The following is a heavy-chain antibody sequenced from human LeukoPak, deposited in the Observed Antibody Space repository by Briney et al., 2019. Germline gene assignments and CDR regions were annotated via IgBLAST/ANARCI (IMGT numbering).Heavy chain of an antibody. CDR3: FAGSVDSSGYLAYYYMDV. J-gene: IGHJ6*03. D-gene: IGHD3-22*01. CDR1: GGSISSYY. CDR2: IYYSGST. V-gene: IGHV4-59*08. Sequence: SETLSLTCTVSGGSISSYYWSWIRQPPGKGLEWIGYIYYSGSTNYNPSLKSRVTISVDTSKNQFSLKLSSVTAADTAVYYCFAGSVDSSGYLAYYYMDVWGKGTTVTVSS.